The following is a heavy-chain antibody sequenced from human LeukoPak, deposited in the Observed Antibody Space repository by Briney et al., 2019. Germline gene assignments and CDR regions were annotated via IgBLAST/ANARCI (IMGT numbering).Heavy chain of an antibody. V-gene: IGHV4-34*01. CDR1: GGSFSGYY. D-gene: IGHD3-10*01. CDR2: INHSGST. J-gene: IGHJ4*02. CDR3: ARFFPRGAPNDY. Sequence: SETLSLTCAVYGGSFSGYYWSWIRQPPGKGLEWIGEINHSGSTNYNPSLKSRVTISVDTSKNQFSLKLSSVTAADTAVYYCARFFPRGAPNDYWGQGTLVTVSS.